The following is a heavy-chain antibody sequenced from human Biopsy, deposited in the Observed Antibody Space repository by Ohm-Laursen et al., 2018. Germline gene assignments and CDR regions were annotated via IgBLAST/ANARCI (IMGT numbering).Heavy chain of an antibody. J-gene: IGHJ4*02. V-gene: IGHV3-11*01. CDR1: GFTVYNNY. CDR3: VMTAGRGGGDS. CDR2: ISSTSSDI. D-gene: IGHD6-25*01. Sequence: GSLRLSCAASGFTVYNNYMTWVRQAPGKGLEWLSYISSTSSDIAYADSVQGRFTISRDNAQNSLFLQMNSLRVEDTAIYHCVMTAGRGGGDSWGQGTLVTVSS.